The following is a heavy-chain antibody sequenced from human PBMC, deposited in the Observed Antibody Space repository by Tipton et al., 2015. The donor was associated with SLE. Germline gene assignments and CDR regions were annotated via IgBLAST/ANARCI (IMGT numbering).Heavy chain of an antibody. Sequence: TLSLTCTVSGGSISDSNYCWSWIRQPAGKALEWIGRICPSGSPTYNPSLKSPISISIDTSKNQFSLKLNSVTAPDTAVYYCAREVDFWSGYFDYWGQGALVTVSS. CDR3: AREVDFWSGYFDY. J-gene: IGHJ4*02. CDR2: ICPSGSP. D-gene: IGHD3-3*01. V-gene: IGHV4-61*02. CDR1: GGSISDSNYC.